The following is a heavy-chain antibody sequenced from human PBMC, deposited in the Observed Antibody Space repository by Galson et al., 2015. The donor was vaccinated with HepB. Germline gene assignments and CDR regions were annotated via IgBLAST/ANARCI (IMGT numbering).Heavy chain of an antibody. D-gene: IGHD3-22*01. CDR1: GFTFSNYA. CDR2: INSDGITT. Sequence: SLRLSCAASGFTFSNYAIHWVRQAPGKGLVWVARINSDGITTSYADSVKGRFTISRDNAENTLSLQMNSLRAEDTAVYYCARMAGGSSGYNYFVPEFYFDYWGLGRLVTVS. J-gene: IGHJ4*02. V-gene: IGHV3-74*01. CDR3: ARMAGGSSGYNYFVPEFYFDY.